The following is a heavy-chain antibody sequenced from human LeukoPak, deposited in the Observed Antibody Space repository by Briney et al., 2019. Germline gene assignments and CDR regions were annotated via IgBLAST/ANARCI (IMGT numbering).Heavy chain of an antibody. Sequence: ASVRVSCTASGYTFTAHYIHWERQAPGQGLEWMGWINPNSGVTNFAQKFQGRVTMTRDTSISTAYMELSRLRSDDTAVYYCAPRGLELDGFDYWGQGTLVTVSS. CDR3: APRGLELDGFDY. V-gene: IGHV1-2*02. J-gene: IGHJ4*02. CDR2: INPNSGVT. CDR1: GYTFTAHY. D-gene: IGHD1-7*01.